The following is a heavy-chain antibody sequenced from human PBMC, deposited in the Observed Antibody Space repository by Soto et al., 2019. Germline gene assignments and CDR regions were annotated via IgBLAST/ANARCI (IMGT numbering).Heavy chain of an antibody. V-gene: IGHV3-7*01. D-gene: IGHD6-19*01. CDR3: SRENVAVPGGDY. Sequence: EVQLVESGGDLVQPGGSLRLSCAASGFTLSSNYWMSWVRQAPGKGLEWVANIKQDGSEKYYVDSVKGRFTISRDNAKNSLYLHMNILRAEDTAVYYCSRENVAVPGGDYWGHGTLVTVSS. CDR2: IKQDGSEK. J-gene: IGHJ4*01. CDR1: GFTLSSNYW.